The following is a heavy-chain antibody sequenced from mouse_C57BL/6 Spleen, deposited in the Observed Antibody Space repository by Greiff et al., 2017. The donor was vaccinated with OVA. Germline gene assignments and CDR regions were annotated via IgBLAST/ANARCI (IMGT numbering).Heavy chain of an antibody. J-gene: IGHJ3*01. CDR2: IYPRSGNT. CDR1: GYTFTSYG. V-gene: IGHV1-81*01. CDR3: ALDSSGYQFAY. D-gene: IGHD3-2*02. Sequence: VQLQQSGAELARPGASVKLSCKASGYTFTSYGISWVKQRTGQGLEWIGEIYPRSGNTYYNEKFKGKATLTADKSSSTAYMELRSLTSEDSAVYFCALDSSGYQFAYWGQGTLVTVSA.